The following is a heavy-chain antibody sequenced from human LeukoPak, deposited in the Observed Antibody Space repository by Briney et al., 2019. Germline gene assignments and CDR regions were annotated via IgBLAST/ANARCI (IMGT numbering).Heavy chain of an antibody. Sequence: ASVKVSCKASGYTFTSYGMSLLRLDPAPRREWIGLISAYNGNTNYAQKLQGRVTITTNTSTSTAYMELRSLRSDDTAVYYCARDNGWEHRAFEIWGQGKMVTVSS. V-gene: IGHV1-18*01. CDR2: ISAYNGNT. CDR1: GYTFTSYG. CDR3: ARDNGWEHRAFEI. D-gene: IGHD1-26*01. J-gene: IGHJ3*02.